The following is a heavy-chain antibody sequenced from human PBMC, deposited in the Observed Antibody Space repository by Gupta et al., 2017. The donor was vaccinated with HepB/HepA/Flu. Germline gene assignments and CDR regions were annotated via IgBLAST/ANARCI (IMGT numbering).Heavy chain of an antibody. D-gene: IGHD2-15*01. V-gene: IGHV4-39*01. CDR2: IYYSGST. CDR1: GGSISSSSYY. CDR3: ARHLRYCNGGSCYHVGVDY. Sequence: QLQLQESGPGLVKPSETPSLTCTVSGGSISSSSYYWDWIRQPPGKGLDWIGSIYYSGSTYYNPSLKSRVTISVDTSTNQFSLNLSSVTAADTAVYYCARHLRYCNGGSCYHVGVDYWGQGALVTVSS. J-gene: IGHJ4*02.